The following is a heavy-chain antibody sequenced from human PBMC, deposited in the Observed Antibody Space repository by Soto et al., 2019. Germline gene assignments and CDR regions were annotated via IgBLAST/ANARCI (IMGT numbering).Heavy chain of an antibody. V-gene: IGHV4-59*01. D-gene: IGHD5-18*01. Sequence: PSETLSHTSTVSEGSISNFYGSCIRQPPGKGLEWIGYIYYSGSTNYNPSLKSRVTISVDTSKNQFSLKLSSVTAADTAVYYCASGRGYSYGSFDYWGQGTLVTVSS. CDR1: EGSISNFY. CDR2: IYYSGST. J-gene: IGHJ4*02. CDR3: ASGRGYSYGSFDY.